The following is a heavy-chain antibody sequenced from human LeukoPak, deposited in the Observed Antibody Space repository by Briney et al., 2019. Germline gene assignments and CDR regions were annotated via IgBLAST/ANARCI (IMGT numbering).Heavy chain of an antibody. CDR3: ARGYSSSWYWFDP. CDR1: GGSISSYC. V-gene: IGHV4-59*01. D-gene: IGHD6-13*01. J-gene: IGHJ5*02. Sequence: SETLSLTCTVSGGSISSYCWSWIRQPPGKGAEWIGYIYYSGSTNYNPSYTSRVTISVDTSKNQFSLKLSSVTAADTAVYYCARGYSSSWYWFDPWGQGTLVTVSS. CDR2: IYYSGST.